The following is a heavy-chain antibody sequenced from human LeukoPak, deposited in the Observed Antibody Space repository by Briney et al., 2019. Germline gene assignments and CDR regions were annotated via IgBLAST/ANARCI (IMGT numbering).Heavy chain of an antibody. J-gene: IGHJ4*02. CDR1: GYTFTSYG. CDR3: ARPRYSYGYPLYYFDY. Sequence: VASVKVSCKASGYTFTSYGISWVRQAPGQGLEWMGWISAYNGNTNYAQKLQGRVTMTTDTSTSTAYMELRSLRSEDTAVYYCARPRYSYGYPLYYFDYWGQGTLVTVSS. D-gene: IGHD5-18*01. V-gene: IGHV1-18*01. CDR2: ISAYNGNT.